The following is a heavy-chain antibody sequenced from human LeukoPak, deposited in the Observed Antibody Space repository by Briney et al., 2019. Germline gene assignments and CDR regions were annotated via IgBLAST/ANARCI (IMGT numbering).Heavy chain of an antibody. CDR2: ISSGSSTI. D-gene: IGHD2-21*02. V-gene: IGHV3-48*02. J-gene: IGHJ3*02. CDR3: ARENIVVVTAIRDAFDI. Sequence: PGGSLRLSCAASGFTFNRYWMNWVRQAPGKGLEWVSYISSGSSTIYYADSVKGRFTISRDNAKNSLCLQMNSLRDEDTAVYYCARENIVVVTAIRDAFDIWGQGTMVTVSS. CDR1: GFTFNRYW.